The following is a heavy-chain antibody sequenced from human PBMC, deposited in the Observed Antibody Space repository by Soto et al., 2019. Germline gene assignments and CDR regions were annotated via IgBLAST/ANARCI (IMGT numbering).Heavy chain of an antibody. CDR2: ISSSGSTI. V-gene: IGHV3-48*03. CDR1: GFTFSSYE. J-gene: IGHJ3*02. CDR3: ARTGIEAGGAFDI. D-gene: IGHD6-25*01. Sequence: SLRLSCAASGFTFSSYEMNWVRQAPGKGLEWVSYISSSGSTIYYADSVKGRFTISRDNAKNSLYLQMNSLRAEDTAVYYCARTGIEAGGAFDIWGQGTMVTVSS.